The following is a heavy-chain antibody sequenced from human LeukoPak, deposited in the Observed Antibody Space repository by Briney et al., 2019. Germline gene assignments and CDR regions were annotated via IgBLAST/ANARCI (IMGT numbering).Heavy chain of an antibody. D-gene: IGHD1-26*01. J-gene: IGHJ4*02. CDR1: GFSLSSYA. CDR3: ARLGSYHDL. Sequence: GGSLRLSCAPSGFSLSSYAMSWVRQGPGKGLEWVSAIIGSGGSTYYADSVKGRFTISRDNSRNTLYLQMNSLRAEDTAVYYCARLGSYHDLWGQGALVTVSS. CDR2: IIGSGGST. V-gene: IGHV3-23*01.